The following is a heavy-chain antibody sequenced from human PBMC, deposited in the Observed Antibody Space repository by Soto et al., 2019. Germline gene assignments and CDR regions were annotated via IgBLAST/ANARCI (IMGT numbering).Heavy chain of an antibody. J-gene: IGHJ4*02. Sequence: GGSLRLSCAASGFTFSSYWMHWVRQAPGKGLVWVSRINSDGSSTSYADSVKGRFTISRDNAKNTLYLQMNSLRAADTAAYYCAARITTELAYWGQGTLVTVSS. V-gene: IGHV3-74*01. CDR3: AARITTELAY. D-gene: IGHD3-3*01. CDR1: GFTFSSYW. CDR2: INSDGSST.